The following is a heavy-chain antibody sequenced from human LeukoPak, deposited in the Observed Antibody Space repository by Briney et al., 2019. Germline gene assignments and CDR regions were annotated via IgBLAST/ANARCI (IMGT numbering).Heavy chain of an antibody. CDR1: GFTFSSYG. CDR3: AGGTYALDF. D-gene: IGHD4-17*01. CDR2: IFYDGSHN. V-gene: IGHV3-33*01. Sequence: GGSLRLSCAASGFTFSSYGMHWVRQAPGKGLESVALIFYDGSHNYYADSVKGRFTISRDNSKNTLYLQMNSLRAEDTAVYYCAGGTYALDFWGQGTLVTVSS. J-gene: IGHJ4*02.